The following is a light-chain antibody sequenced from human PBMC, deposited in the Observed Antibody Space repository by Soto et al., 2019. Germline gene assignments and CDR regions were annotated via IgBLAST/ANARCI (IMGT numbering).Light chain of an antibody. CDR1: SRDVGSYNL. Sequence: QSALTQPASVSWSPGQSIPISCTGNSRDVGSYNLVSWYQQHPGKAPKLMIYEGSKRPSGVSNRFSGSKSGNTASLTISGLQAEDEADYYCSSYASSTTPYVFGTGTRSPS. CDR2: EGS. J-gene: IGLJ1*01. CDR3: SSYASSTTPYV. V-gene: IGLV2-14*02.